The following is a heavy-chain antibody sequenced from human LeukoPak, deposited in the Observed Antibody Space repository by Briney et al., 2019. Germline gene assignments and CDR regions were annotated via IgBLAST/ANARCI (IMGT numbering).Heavy chain of an antibody. D-gene: IGHD3-10*01. V-gene: IGHV1-69*01. CDR3: ARERGDGSGSYYMTANWFDP. CDR2: IIPVFGTP. Sequence: ASVQVSCKASGGTFSNYAISGVGQAPGRELEGMGGIIPVFGTPNYAQKFQGRVTITADESTSTAYMQLSSLRSEDTAVYYCARERGDGSGSYYMTANWFDPWGQGTLVTVSS. J-gene: IGHJ5*02. CDR1: GGTFSNYA.